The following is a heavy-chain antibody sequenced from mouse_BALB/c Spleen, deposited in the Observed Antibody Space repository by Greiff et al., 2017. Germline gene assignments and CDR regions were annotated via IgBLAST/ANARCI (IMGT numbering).Heavy chain of an antibody. CDR1: GFTFSSYA. Sequence: EVKLVESGGGLVKPGGSLKLSCAASGFTFSSYAMSWVRQTPEKRLEWVASISSGGSTYYPDSVKGRFTISRDNARNILYLQMSSLRSEDTAMYYCARGLLFAYWGQGTLVTVSA. V-gene: IGHV5-6-5*01. CDR2: ISSGGST. D-gene: IGHD2-10*01. J-gene: IGHJ3*01. CDR3: ARGLLFAY.